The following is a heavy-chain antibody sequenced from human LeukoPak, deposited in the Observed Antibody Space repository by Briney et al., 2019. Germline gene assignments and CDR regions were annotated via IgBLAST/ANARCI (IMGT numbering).Heavy chain of an antibody. V-gene: IGHV3-64*01. Sequence: GGSLRLSCAASGFTFSSYSMNWVRQAPGKGLESVSAISSNGDTTYYANSVKGRFTISRDNSKNTLYLQMGSLRAEDTAVYYCAKDDGLTGIDYWGQGSLVTVSS. D-gene: IGHD7-27*01. CDR3: AKDDGLTGIDY. CDR1: GFTFSSYS. J-gene: IGHJ4*02. CDR2: ISSNGDTT.